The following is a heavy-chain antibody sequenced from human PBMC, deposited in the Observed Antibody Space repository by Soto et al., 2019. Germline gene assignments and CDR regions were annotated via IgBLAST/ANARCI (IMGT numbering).Heavy chain of an antibody. Sequence: SQTLSLTCAISGDGVSSNSAAWNWIRQSPSRGLEWLGRTYYRSQWLNDYADSVKSRITIKPDTSKNQFSLELDSVTPEDTAVYYCAREQGDYHYSSGPFDYWGVGSLLTVSS. D-gene: IGHD3-22*01. J-gene: IGHJ4*01. CDR1: GDGVSSNSAA. V-gene: IGHV6-1*01. CDR3: AREQGDYHYSSGPFDY. CDR2: TYYRSQWLN.